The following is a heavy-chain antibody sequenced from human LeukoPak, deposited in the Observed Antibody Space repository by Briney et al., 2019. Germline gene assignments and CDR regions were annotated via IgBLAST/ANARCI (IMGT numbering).Heavy chain of an antibody. CDR2: ISGSGGST. CDR3: AKDRGWNHYYFDY. CDR1: GFTFSSYA. D-gene: IGHD1-14*01. V-gene: IGHV3-23*01. J-gene: IGHJ4*02. Sequence: GGSLRLSCAASGFTFSSYAMSWVRQAPGKGLEWVSAISGSGGSTYYADSVKGRLTISRDNSKNTLYLQMNSLRAEDTAVYYCAKDRGWNHYYFDYWGQGTLVTVSS.